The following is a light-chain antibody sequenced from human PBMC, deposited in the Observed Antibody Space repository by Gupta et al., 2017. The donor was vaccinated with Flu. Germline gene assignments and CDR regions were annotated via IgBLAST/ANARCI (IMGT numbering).Light chain of an antibody. CDR3: SSYTSSSTLPNWV. J-gene: IGLJ3*02. CDR1: SSDVGGYNY. Sequence: QSALTQPASVSGSPGQSITISCTGTSSDVGGYNYVSRYQQHPGKAPKLMIYEVSNRPSGVSNRFSGSKSGNTASLTISGLQAEDEADYYCSSYTSSSTLPNWVFGGGTKLTVL. V-gene: IGLV2-14*01. CDR2: EVS.